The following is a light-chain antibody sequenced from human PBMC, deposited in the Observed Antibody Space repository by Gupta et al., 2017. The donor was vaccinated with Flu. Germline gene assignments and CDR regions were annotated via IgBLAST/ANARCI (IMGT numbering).Light chain of an antibody. CDR3: RLSDYGFVV. J-gene: IGLJ2*01. Sequence: QAVVPPESSVSVPLGGTVTLTCSSSVGPVTYENSANWVQQKPSQTPWTLFGGTTTNHRWTPAQFSGYCGEGKAALTVSGVQAEDEDDYYCRLSDYGFVVFGGGT. CDR1: VGPVTYENS. CDR2: GTT. V-gene: IGLV7-43*01.